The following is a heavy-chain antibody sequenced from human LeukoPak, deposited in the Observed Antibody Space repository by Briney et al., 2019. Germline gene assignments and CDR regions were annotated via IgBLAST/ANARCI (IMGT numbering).Heavy chain of an antibody. Sequence: GGSLRLSCAASGFTSSDYWMTWVRQAPGEGLEWVANIDQDGSGKIYVDSVKGRFTISRDNAKKSLYLQMNSLRPEDSALYYCVRDQGAAGDSWGQGTLVLVSS. D-gene: IGHD6-13*01. CDR1: GFTSSDYW. CDR3: VRDQGAAGDS. J-gene: IGHJ4*02. CDR2: IDQDGSGK. V-gene: IGHV3-7*01.